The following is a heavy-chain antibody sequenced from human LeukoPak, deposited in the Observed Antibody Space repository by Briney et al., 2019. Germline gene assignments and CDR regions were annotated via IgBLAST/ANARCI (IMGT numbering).Heavy chain of an antibody. D-gene: IGHD5-24*01. Sequence: GGSLRLSCTASGFTFGDYAMSWVRQAPGKGLEWVSVIYSGGSTYYADSVKGRFTISRDNSKNTLYLQMNSLRAEDTAVYYCAREVGPFHQLDYWGQGTLVTVSS. CDR2: IYSGGST. CDR3: AREVGPFHQLDY. J-gene: IGHJ4*02. V-gene: IGHV3-53*01. CDR1: GFTFGDYA.